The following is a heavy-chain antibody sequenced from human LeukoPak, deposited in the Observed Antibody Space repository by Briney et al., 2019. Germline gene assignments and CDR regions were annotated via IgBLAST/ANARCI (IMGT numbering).Heavy chain of an antibody. J-gene: IGHJ4*02. CDR2: INSDGSST. CDR1: GFTFSSYW. Sequence: GGSLRLSCAASGFTFSSYWMHWVRQAPGKGLVWVSRINSDGSSTSYADSVKGRFTISRDNAKNTLYLQMNSLRAEDTAVSYCAKGSSSSRPYYFDYWGQGTLVTVSS. CDR3: AKGSSSSRPYYFDY. D-gene: IGHD6-13*01. V-gene: IGHV3-74*01.